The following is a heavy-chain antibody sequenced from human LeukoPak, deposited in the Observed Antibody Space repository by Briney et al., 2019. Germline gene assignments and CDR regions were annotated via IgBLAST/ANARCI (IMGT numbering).Heavy chain of an antibody. V-gene: IGHV3-66*01. CDR1: GFTVSSNY. J-gene: IGHJ4*02. Sequence: GGSLRLSCAASGFTVSSNYMSWVRQAPGKGLEWVSVIYSGGSTYYADSVKGRFTISRDNSKNTLYLQMNSLRAEDTAVYYCARDSYWTGYSSGWFDYWGQGTLVTVSS. CDR3: ARDSYWTGYSSGWFDY. D-gene: IGHD6-19*01. CDR2: IYSGGST.